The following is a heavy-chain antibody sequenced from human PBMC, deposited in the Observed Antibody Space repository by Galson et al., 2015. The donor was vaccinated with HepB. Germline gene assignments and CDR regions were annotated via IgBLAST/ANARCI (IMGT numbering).Heavy chain of an antibody. V-gene: IGHV1-46*03. Sequence: SVKVSCKASGYTFTSYYMHWVRQAPGQGLEWMGIINPSGGSTSYAQKFQGRVTMTRDTSTSTVYMELSSLRSEDTAVYYCARGWGYYDSSGYYLGPFDYWGQGTLVTVSS. D-gene: IGHD3-22*01. J-gene: IGHJ4*02. CDR2: INPSGGST. CDR3: ARGWGYYDSSGYYLGPFDY. CDR1: GYTFTSYY.